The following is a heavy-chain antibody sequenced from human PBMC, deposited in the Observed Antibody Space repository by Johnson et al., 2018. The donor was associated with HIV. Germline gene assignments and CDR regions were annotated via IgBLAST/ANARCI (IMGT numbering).Heavy chain of an antibody. J-gene: IGHJ3*02. Sequence: QVLLVESGGGVVQPGRSLRLSCAASGFSFSSYAMHWVRQSPGKGLEWVAVISFEGGYKYYADSVKGRFTISRDTSKSTFFLQMNSLTPEDTGVYYCAKERRAPRAFDIWGQGTMVTVSS. CDR2: ISFEGGYK. CDR3: AKERRAPRAFDI. CDR1: GFSFSSYA. V-gene: IGHV3-30*18.